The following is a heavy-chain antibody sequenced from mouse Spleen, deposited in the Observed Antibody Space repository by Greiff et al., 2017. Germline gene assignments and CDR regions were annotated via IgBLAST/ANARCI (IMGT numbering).Heavy chain of an antibody. V-gene: IGHV1-76*01. D-gene: IGHD2-4*01. CDR2: IYPGSGNT. CDR1: GYTFTDYY. Sequence: QVQLQQSGAELVRPGASVKLSCKASGYTFTDYYINWVKQRPGQGLEWIARIYPGSGNTYYNEKFKGKATLTAEKSSSTAYMQLSSLTSEDSAVYFCARTIFYYDDDGFAYWGQGTLVTVSA. J-gene: IGHJ3*01. CDR3: ARTIFYYDDDGFAY.